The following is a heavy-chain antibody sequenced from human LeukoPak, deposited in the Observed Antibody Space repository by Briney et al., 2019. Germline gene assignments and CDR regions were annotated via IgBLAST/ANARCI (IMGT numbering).Heavy chain of an antibody. V-gene: IGHV1-46*01. J-gene: IGHJ4*02. CDR2: INPSGGST. D-gene: IGHD5-12*01. CDR1: GYTFTSYY. CDR3: ARAMVATAGFDY. Sequence: GASVKVSCKASGYTFTSYYMHWVRQAPGQGLEWMGIINPSGGSTSYAQKFQGRVTMTRDMSTSTVYMELSRLRSEDTAVYYCARAMVATAGFDYWGQGTLVTVSS.